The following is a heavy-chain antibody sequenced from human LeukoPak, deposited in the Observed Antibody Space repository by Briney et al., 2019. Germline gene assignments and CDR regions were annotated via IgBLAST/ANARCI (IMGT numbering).Heavy chain of an antibody. CDR3: ARGRLRGYSYLVFDY. J-gene: IGHJ4*02. CDR2: INHSGST. Sequence: SETLSLTCAVYGGSFGGYYWSWIRQPPGKGLEWIGEINHSGSTNYNPSLKSRVTISVDTSKNRFSLKLSSVTAVDTAVYYCARGRLRGYSYLVFDYWGQGTLVTVSS. V-gene: IGHV4-34*01. D-gene: IGHD5-18*01. CDR1: GGSFGGYY.